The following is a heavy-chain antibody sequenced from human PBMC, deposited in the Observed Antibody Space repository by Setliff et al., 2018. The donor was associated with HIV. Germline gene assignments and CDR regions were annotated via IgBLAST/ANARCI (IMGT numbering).Heavy chain of an antibody. J-gene: IGHJ4*02. CDR2: ISSSGTT. V-gene: IGHV4-4*09. CDR3: ARLGRAIDDGGSSLRLDF. CDR1: DDSFSNYD. D-gene: IGHD2-15*01. Sequence: SETLSLTCVVSDDSFSNYDWTWIRQPPGKALEWIGYISSSGTTDYNPSLRSRVTISIETSNTRFSLWLRSVTAADTATYFCARLGRAIDDGGSSLRLDFWGQGMLVTVSS.